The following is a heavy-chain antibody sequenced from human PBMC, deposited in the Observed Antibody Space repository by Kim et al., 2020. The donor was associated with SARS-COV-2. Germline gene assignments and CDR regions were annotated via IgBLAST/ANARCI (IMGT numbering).Heavy chain of an antibody. V-gene: IGHV3-30*02. Sequence: GRFTISRDNSKNTLDLQMNSLRAEDTAVYYCAKDLIMVVTAAIPEFIDYWGQGTLVTVSS. CDR3: AKDLIMVVTAAIPEFIDY. J-gene: IGHJ4*02. D-gene: IGHD2-2*02.